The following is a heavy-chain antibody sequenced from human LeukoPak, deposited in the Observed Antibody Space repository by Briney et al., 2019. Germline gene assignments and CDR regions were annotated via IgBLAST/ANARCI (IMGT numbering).Heavy chain of an antibody. CDR2: IYPADSDI. CDR1: GYSINNYW. CDR3: ARLLGYYEPGDY. J-gene: IGHJ4*02. V-gene: IGHV5-51*01. Sequence: GESLKISCKGSGYSINNYWIGWVRQMPGKGLEWMGIIYPADSDIRYSPSFQGQVTISADKSISTAYLQWSSLKASDTAMYYCARLLGYYEPGDYWGQGTLVTVSS. D-gene: IGHD1-26*01.